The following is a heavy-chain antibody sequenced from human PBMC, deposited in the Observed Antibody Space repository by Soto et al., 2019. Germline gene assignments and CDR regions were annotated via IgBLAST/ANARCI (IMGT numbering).Heavy chain of an antibody. CDR2: ISAYNGNT. CDR3: ARDWGQQWLAYGLDV. Sequence: GASVKVSCKASGYTFTSYGITWVRQAPGQGLEWMGWISAYNGNTNYAQKLQGRVTMTTDTSTSTAYMELRSLRSDDTAVYFCARDWGQQWLAYGLDVWGQGTTVTVSS. D-gene: IGHD6-19*01. CDR1: GYTFTSYG. J-gene: IGHJ6*02. V-gene: IGHV1-18*04.